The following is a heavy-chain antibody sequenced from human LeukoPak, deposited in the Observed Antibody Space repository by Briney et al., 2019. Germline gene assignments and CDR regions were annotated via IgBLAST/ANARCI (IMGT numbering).Heavy chain of an antibody. Sequence: GGSLRLSCAASGFTFSSYAMSWVRQAPGKGLEWVSAISGSGGSTYYADSVKGRFTISRDNSKNTPYLQMNSLRAEDTAVYYCAKDSLPFVSGWYYWGQGTLVTVSS. CDR2: ISGSGGST. CDR3: AKDSLPFVSGWYY. CDR1: GFTFSSYA. J-gene: IGHJ4*02. V-gene: IGHV3-23*01. D-gene: IGHD6-19*01.